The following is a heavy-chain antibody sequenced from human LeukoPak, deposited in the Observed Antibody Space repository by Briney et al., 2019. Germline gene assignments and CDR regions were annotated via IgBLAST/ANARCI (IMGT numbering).Heavy chain of an antibody. CDR2: ISGSGGST. V-gene: IGHV3-23*01. Sequence: GGSLRLSCAASGFTFSSYAMSWVRQGPGKGLEWVSAISGSGGSTYYADSVKGRFTISRDNSKNTLYLQMNSLRAEDTAVYYCAKAPGVTIFGVVNYFDYWGQGTLVTVSS. CDR3: AKAPGVTIFGVVNYFDY. D-gene: IGHD3-3*01. J-gene: IGHJ4*02. CDR1: GFTFSSYA.